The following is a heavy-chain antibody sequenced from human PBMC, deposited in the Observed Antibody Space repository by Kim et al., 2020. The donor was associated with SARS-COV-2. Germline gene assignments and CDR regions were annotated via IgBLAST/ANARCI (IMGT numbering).Heavy chain of an antibody. V-gene: IGHV4-34*01. D-gene: IGHD3-16*01. CDR2: ST. Sequence: STNSNPSLKSRITISVDTSKKQFSLKLSSVTAADTAVYYCAHRSGGLDFGYWGQGTLVTVSS. J-gene: IGHJ4*02. CDR3: AHRSGGLDFGY.